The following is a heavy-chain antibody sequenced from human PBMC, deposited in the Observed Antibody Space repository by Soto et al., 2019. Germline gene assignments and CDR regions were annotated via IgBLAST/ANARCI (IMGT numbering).Heavy chain of an antibody. D-gene: IGHD6-13*01. J-gene: IGHJ6*02. CDR3: AIYSSSPLYFDGMDV. CDR2: ISSSSSYI. V-gene: IGHV3-21*01. CDR1: GFTFSSYS. Sequence: KPGGSLRLSCAASGFTFSSYSMNWVRQAPGKGLEWVSSISSSSSYIYYADSVKGRFTISRDNAKNSLYLQMNSLRAEDTAVYYCAIYSSSPLYFDGMDVWGQGTTVTVSS.